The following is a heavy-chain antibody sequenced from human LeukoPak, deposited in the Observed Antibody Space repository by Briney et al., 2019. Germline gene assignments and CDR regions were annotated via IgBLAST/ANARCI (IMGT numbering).Heavy chain of an antibody. D-gene: IGHD4-11*01. CDR2: INAGNGNT. Sequence: ASVKVSCKASGYTFTSYAMHWVLHAPGQRLDWMVWINAGNGNTKYSQKFQGRVTITRDTSASTAYMELSSLRSEDTAVYYCARESVTTKYYYYYYGMDVWGQGTTVTVSS. CDR3: ARESVTTKYYYYYYGMDV. V-gene: IGHV1-3*01. CDR1: GYTFTSYA. J-gene: IGHJ6*02.